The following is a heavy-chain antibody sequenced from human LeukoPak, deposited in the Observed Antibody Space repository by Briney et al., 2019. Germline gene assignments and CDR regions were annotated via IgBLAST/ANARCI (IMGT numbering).Heavy chain of an antibody. CDR2: SRNKANSYTT. Sequence: GGSLRLSCAASGFTFSDHYMDWVRQAPGKGLEWVGRSRNKANSYTTDYAASVKGRFTISRDDSKNSLYLQMNSLKTEDTAIYYCARAYSTTCYSPGYWGQGTLVTVSS. CDR1: GFTFSDHY. V-gene: IGHV3-72*01. J-gene: IGHJ4*02. CDR3: ARAYSTTCYSPGY. D-gene: IGHD2-15*01.